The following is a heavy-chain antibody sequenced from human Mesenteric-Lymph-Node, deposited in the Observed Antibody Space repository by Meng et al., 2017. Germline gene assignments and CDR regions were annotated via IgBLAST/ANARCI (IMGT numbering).Heavy chain of an antibody. V-gene: IGHV1-8*03. J-gene: IGHJ6*02. CDR3: ARASPLPDYDYGDYVVVRPQNYYYYGMDV. D-gene: IGHD4-17*01. CDR1: GYTFTSYD. Sequence: ASVKVSCKASGYTFTSYDINWVRQATGQGLEWMGWMNPNSGNTGYAQKFQGRVTITRNTSISTAYMELSSLRSEDTAVYYCARASPLPDYDYGDYVVVRPQNYYYYGMDVWGQGTTVTVSS. CDR2: MNPNSGNT.